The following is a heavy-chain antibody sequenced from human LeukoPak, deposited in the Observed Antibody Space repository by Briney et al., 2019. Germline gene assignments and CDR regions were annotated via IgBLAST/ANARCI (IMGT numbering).Heavy chain of an antibody. CDR2: LDSGGSA. J-gene: IGHJ4*02. V-gene: IGHV3-53*01. Sequence: GGSLRLSCAASGFTVSDNYMSWFRQAPGKGLEWLSVLDSGGSAIYADSVRGRFTISRDNSKNTLHLQMDSLTIEDSALYYCARDHVVASGAVAYWGQGTLVTVSS. CDR1: GFTVSDNY. D-gene: IGHD2-15*01. CDR3: ARDHVVASGAVAY.